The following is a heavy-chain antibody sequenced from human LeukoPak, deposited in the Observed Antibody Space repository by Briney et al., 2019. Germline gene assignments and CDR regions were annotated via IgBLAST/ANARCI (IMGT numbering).Heavy chain of an antibody. V-gene: IGHV4-61*08. CDR2: IYYSGST. D-gene: IGHD2-2*01. J-gene: IGHJ5*02. Sequence: SETLSPTCTVSGGSVSSGGYYWSWIRQPPGRGLEWIGYIYYSGSTNYNPSLKSRVTISVDTSKNQFSLKLSSVTAADTAVYYCARDNQLLEKTNWFDPWGQGTLVTVSS. CDR3: ARDNQLLEKTNWFDP. CDR1: GGSVSSGGYY.